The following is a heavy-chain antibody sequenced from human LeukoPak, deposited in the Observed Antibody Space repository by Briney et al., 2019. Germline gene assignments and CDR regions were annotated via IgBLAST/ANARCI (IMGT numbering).Heavy chain of an antibody. J-gene: IGHJ4*02. Sequence: SETLSLTCTVSGGSISSYYWSWIRQTPGKGLEWIGYVYRTGRTDYHPSLKSRVTISVDTSKNQFSLKLNYVTAADTAVYYCARDYSGAYGRGYYFDYWGQGTLVTVSS. CDR2: VYRTGRT. D-gene: IGHD4-17*01. V-gene: IGHV4-59*01. CDR3: ARDYSGAYGRGYYFDY. CDR1: GGSISSYY.